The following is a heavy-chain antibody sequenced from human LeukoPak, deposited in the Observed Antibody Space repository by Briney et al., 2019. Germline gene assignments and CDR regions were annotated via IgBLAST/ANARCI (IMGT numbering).Heavy chain of an antibody. D-gene: IGHD3-10*01. CDR3: TRPQWGPYGSGSYYNRYNWFDP. J-gene: IGHJ5*02. V-gene: IGHV3-73*01. CDR2: IRGKANSFAT. CDR1: GFTFSGSA. Sequence: GGSLRLSCAASGFTFSGSAMHWVRQASGKGLEWLGRIRGKANSFATAYAASVKGRFTISRDDSKNTAYLQMNSLKTEDTAVYYCTRPQWGPYGSGSYYNRYNWFDPWGQGTLVTVSS.